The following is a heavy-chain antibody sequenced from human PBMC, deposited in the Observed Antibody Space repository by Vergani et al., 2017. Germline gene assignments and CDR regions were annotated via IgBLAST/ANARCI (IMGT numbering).Heavy chain of an antibody. D-gene: IGHD3-10*01. CDR2: INHSGST. Sequence: QVQLQQWGAGLLKPSETLSLTCAVYGGSFSGYYWSWIRQPPGKGREGVGEINHSGSTNYNPSLKSRVTISVDTSKNQFSLKLSSVTAADTAVYYCARGGRMVRGVINWFDPWGQGTLVTVSS. CDR3: ARGGRMVRGVINWFDP. CDR1: GGSFSGYY. J-gene: IGHJ5*02. V-gene: IGHV4-34*01.